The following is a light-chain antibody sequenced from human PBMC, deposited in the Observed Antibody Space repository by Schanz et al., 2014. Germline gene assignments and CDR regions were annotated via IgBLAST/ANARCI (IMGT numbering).Light chain of an antibody. CDR2: DTS. V-gene: IGKV3D-15*01. Sequence: PGERATLSCRASQSVSSYLAWYQHIPGQAPRLLIYDTSNRATGIPARFSGSGSGTEFTLTISSLQSDDFAVYYCQQYNNWPPWTFGQGTKVEIK. CDR3: QQYNNWPPWT. J-gene: IGKJ1*01. CDR1: QSVSSY.